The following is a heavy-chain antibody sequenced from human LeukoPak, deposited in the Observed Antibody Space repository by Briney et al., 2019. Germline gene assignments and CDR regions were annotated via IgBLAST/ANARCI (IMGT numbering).Heavy chain of an antibody. Sequence: GGSLRLSRSASGFIFSSDWMKWVRQAPGKGLEWVATIKQDGSAKYYVDSVKGRLTISRDNAKKTLYLEMNTLRAEDTAVYYCATGEGHWGQGTLVTVSS. CDR2: IKQDGSAK. CDR3: ATGEGH. CDR1: GFIFSSDW. J-gene: IGHJ4*02. D-gene: IGHD2-21*01. V-gene: IGHV3-7*01.